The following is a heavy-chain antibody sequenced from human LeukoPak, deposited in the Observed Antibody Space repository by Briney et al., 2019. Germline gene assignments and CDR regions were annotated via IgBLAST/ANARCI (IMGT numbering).Heavy chain of an antibody. V-gene: IGHV5-51*01. CDR3: ARRGGSFTPFDY. D-gene: IGHD3-16*01. CDR2: IFPGDSKI. Sequence: GESLKISCKGSGYSFTSYWIGWVRQMPGKGLEYMGIIFPGDSKIRYSPSFQGQVTISVDKSISTAYLQWTSLRASDTAMYYCARRGGSFTPFDYWGQGTLVTVSS. J-gene: IGHJ4*02. CDR1: GYSFTSYW.